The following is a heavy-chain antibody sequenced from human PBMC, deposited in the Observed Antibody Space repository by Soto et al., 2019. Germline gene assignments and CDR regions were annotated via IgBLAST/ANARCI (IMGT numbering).Heavy chain of an antibody. CDR1: GYSISSGYY. Sequence: PSETLSLTCAVSGYSISSGYYWGWIRQPPGKGLEWIGSIYHSGSTYYNPSLKSRVTISVDTSKNQFSLKLSSVTAAPTAVYYCAITEHPHSGMDVRGQGTTVTVSS. CDR3: AITEHPHSGMDV. D-gene: IGHD1-1*01. V-gene: IGHV4-38-2*01. J-gene: IGHJ6*02. CDR2: IYHSGST.